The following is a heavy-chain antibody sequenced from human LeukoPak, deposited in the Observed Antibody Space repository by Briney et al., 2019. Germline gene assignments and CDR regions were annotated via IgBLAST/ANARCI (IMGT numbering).Heavy chain of an antibody. J-gene: IGHJ3*02. D-gene: IGHD3-22*01. CDR2: IYYSGST. V-gene: IGHV4-59*01. CDR3: ARVGTYYDSSGYSEDAFDI. Sequence: PSQTLSLTCTVSGGSISSYYWSWIRQPPGKGLEWIGYIYYSGSTNYNPSLKSRVTISVDTSKNQFSLKLSSVTAADTAVYYCARVGTYYDSSGYSEDAFDIWGQGTMVTVSS. CDR1: GGSISSYY.